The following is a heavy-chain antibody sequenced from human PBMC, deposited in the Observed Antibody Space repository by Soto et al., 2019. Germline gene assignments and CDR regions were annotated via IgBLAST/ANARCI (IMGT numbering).Heavy chain of an antibody. CDR1: GGSFSCYY. CDR2: INHSGST. Sequence: SETLSLTCAVYGGSFSCYYWSWIRQPPGKGLEWIGEINHSGSTNYNPSLKSRVTISVDTSKNQFSLKLSSVTAADTAVYYCARGRGTITGTHHYYYYYGMDVWGQGTTVTVSS. CDR3: ARGRGTITGTHHYYYYYGMDV. V-gene: IGHV4-34*01. D-gene: IGHD1-20*01. J-gene: IGHJ6*02.